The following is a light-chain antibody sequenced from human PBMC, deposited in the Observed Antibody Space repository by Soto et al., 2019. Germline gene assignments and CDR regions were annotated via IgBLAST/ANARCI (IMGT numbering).Light chain of an antibody. CDR2: FAS. V-gene: IGKV1-39*01. J-gene: IGKJ3*01. CDR3: QQSYTAPFT. CDR1: QSIGSS. Sequence: DFQMTQSPSSLSASVGDRVSITCRASQSIGSSLNWYQQKPGKAPKLLIYFASTLQAGGPSRFSGSGSGTDFTLTISSLQPEDFATYYCQQSYTAPFTFGPGTKVDVK.